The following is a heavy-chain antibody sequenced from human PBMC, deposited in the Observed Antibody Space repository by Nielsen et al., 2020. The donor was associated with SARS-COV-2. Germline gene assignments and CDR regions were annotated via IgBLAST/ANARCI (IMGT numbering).Heavy chain of an antibody. CDR2: FDPEDGET. CDR3: TARMVRGVIDY. Sequence: ASVKVSCKVSGRTLTELAMHWVRQAPGKGLEWMGDFDPEDGETFYAQKFQGRVSMTEDTSTDIAYMELSSLTSEDTGVYYCTARMVRGVIDYWGQGSLVTVSS. D-gene: IGHD3-10*01. V-gene: IGHV1-24*01. J-gene: IGHJ4*02. CDR1: GRTLTELA.